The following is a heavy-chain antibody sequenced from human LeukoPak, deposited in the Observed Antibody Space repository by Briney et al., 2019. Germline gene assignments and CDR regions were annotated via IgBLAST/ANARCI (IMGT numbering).Heavy chain of an antibody. V-gene: IGHV1-18*01. CDR1: GYTFTDYA. D-gene: IGHD1-26*01. Sequence: ASVKVSCKASGYTFTDYAISWVRQAPGQGLEWIGWISNYNGNTNYAQKLQGRVTMTTDTSTNTAYMELRSLRSDDTAVYYCVRTVGATIRWFDPWGQGTLVTVSS. CDR2: ISNYNGNT. CDR3: VRTVGATIRWFDP. J-gene: IGHJ5*02.